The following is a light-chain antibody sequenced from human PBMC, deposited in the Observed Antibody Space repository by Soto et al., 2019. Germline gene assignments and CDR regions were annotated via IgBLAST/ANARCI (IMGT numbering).Light chain of an antibody. CDR3: QQSYSAPLT. J-gene: IGKJ4*01. V-gene: IGKV1-39*01. Sequence: DIQMTQTPSSLSASVGGRVTITCRASQSISSYLNWYQHQPGKAPKLLIYAASSFQSGVPSRFSGSESGTDFTLTISSLQPEDFATYYCQQSYSAPLTFGGGTKVDSK. CDR2: AAS. CDR1: QSISSY.